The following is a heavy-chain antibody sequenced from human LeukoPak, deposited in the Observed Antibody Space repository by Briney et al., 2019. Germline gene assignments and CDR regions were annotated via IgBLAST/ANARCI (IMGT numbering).Heavy chain of an antibody. Sequence: GGSLRLSCGASGFTFTSYWMSWVRQAPGKGLEWGANIKEGGSEKYYVDSGKGRFTISRANAKTSLSLHMTSLRAEDTAVYSCARDHGEATGKMDVWGKGTTVTVSS. CDR3: ARDHGEATGKMDV. D-gene: IGHD1-26*01. CDR1: GFTFTSYW. J-gene: IGHJ6*04. CDR2: IKEGGSEK. V-gene: IGHV3-7*01.